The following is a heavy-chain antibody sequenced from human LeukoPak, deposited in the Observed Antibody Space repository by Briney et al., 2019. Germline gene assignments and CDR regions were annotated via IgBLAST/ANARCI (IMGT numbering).Heavy chain of an antibody. Sequence: GGSLRLYCAASGFTFSSYEMNWVRQAPGKGLEWVSYISSSGSTIYYADSVKGRFTISRDNAKNSLYLQMNSLRAEDTAVYYCSLVGATSYYYYGMDVWGQGTTVTVSS. CDR2: ISSSGSTI. J-gene: IGHJ6*02. CDR1: GFTFSSYE. CDR3: SLVGATSYYYYGMDV. V-gene: IGHV3-48*03. D-gene: IGHD1-26*01.